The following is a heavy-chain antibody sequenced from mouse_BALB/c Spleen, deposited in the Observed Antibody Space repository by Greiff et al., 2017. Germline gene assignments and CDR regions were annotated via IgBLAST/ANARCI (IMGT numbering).Heavy chain of an antibody. CDR3: ARDRYGRQFDY. J-gene: IGHJ3*01. Sequence: EVQLVESGPGLVKPSQSLSLTCTVTGYSITSGYYWNWIRQFPGNKLEWMGYISYDGSNNYNPSLKNRISITRDTSKNQFFLKLNSVTTEDTATYYCARDRYGRQFDYWGQGTLVTVSA. D-gene: IGHD2-10*02. CDR1: GYSITSGYY. CDR2: ISYDGSN. V-gene: IGHV3-6*02.